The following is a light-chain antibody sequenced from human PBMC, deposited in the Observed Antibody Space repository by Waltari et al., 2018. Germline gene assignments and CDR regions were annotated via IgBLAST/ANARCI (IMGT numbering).Light chain of an antibody. CDR3: QQRNNYPIT. CDR2: TAS. J-gene: IGKJ5*01. Sequence: DIQLTQSPSSLSASAGDRVIITCRASQGISTHLAWYQQKPGKAPKLLIYTASTLQSGVPSRFSGSGSGTEFTLTISSLQPEDFAAYYCQQRNNYPITFGQGTRLEI. V-gene: IGKV1-9*01. CDR1: QGISTH.